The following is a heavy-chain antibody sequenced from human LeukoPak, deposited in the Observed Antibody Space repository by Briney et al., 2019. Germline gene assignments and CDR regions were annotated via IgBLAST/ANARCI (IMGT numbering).Heavy chain of an antibody. CDR1: GYSISSGYY. Sequence: SETLSLTCTVSGYSISSGYYWGWIRQPPGKGLEWIGSIYHSGSTYYNPSLKSRVTISVDTSKNQFSLKLSSVTAADTAVYYCATPLLAAAGNFDYWGQGTLVTVSS. J-gene: IGHJ4*02. CDR3: ATPLLAAAGNFDY. V-gene: IGHV4-38-2*02. D-gene: IGHD6-13*01. CDR2: IYHSGST.